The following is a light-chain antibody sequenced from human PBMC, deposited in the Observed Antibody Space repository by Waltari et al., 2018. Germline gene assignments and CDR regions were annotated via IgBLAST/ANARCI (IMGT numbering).Light chain of an antibody. CDR2: DAS. Sequence: DIQMTQSPSSLSASVGSRATITCQASQDISNYLNWYQQKPGKAPKLLIYDASNLETGVPSRFSGSGSGTDFTFTISSLQPEDIATYYCQQYDNLLHLTFGGGTKVEI. CDR3: QQYDNLLHLT. J-gene: IGKJ4*01. V-gene: IGKV1-33*01. CDR1: QDISNY.